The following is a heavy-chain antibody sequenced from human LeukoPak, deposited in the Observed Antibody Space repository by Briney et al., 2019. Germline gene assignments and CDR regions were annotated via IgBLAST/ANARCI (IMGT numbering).Heavy chain of an antibody. CDR2: ISSSGSTI. V-gene: IGHV3-48*03. J-gene: IGHJ4*02. Sequence: GRSLRLSCAASGFTFSSYEMNWVRQAPGKGLEWVSYISSSGSTIYYGDSVKGRFTISRDNAKNSLYLQMNSLRAEDTAVYYCARVGTGTDDYWGQGTLVTVSS. D-gene: IGHD1-1*01. CDR3: ARVGTGTDDY. CDR1: GFTFSSYE.